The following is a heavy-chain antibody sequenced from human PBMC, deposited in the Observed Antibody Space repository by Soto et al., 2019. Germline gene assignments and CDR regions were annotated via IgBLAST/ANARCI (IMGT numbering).Heavy chain of an antibody. V-gene: IGHV1-18*01. J-gene: IGHJ3*02. CDR1: GYTFTSYG. CDR2: ISAYNGNT. D-gene: IGHD3-10*01. Sequence: ASVKVSCKASGYTFTSYGISWVRQAPGQGLERMGWISAYNGNTNYAQKLQGRVTMTTDTSTSTAYMELRSLRSDDTAVYYCAISAVFGSGSYYRDNDAFDIWGQGTMVTVSS. CDR3: AISAVFGSGSYYRDNDAFDI.